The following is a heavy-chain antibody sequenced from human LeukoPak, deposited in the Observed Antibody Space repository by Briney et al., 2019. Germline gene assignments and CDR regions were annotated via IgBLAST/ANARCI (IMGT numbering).Heavy chain of an antibody. J-gene: IGHJ4*02. CDR3: ARLSRELHLVPYYFDY. CDR1: GGSISSSSYF. V-gene: IGHV4-39*01. Sequence: PSETLSLTCTVSGGSISSSSYFWGWIRQPPGKGLEWIGSIHFSGSAYYNPSLKSRVTISVDTSKNQFSLKVSSVTAADTAVYYCARLSRELHLVPYYFDYWGQGTLVTVS. CDR2: IHFSGSA. D-gene: IGHD6-13*01.